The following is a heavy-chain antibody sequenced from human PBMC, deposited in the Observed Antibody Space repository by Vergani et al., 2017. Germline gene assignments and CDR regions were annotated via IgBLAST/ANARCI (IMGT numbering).Heavy chain of an antibody. CDR1: GGSISSYY. D-gene: IGHD3-3*01. CDR2: IYYSGST. Sequence: QVQLQESGPGLVKPSETLSLTCTVSGGSISSYYWSWIRQPPGKGLEWIGYIYYSGSTNYNPSLKSRVTISVDTSKNQFSLKLSSVTAADTAVYYCARVASSDFWSGYPESYFDYWGQGTLVTVSS. J-gene: IGHJ4*02. CDR3: ARVASSDFWSGYPESYFDY. V-gene: IGHV4-59*01.